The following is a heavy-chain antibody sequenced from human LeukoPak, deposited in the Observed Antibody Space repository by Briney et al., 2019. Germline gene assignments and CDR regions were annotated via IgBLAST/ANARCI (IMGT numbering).Heavy chain of an antibody. CDR2: ISDSGGST. V-gene: IGHV3-23*01. D-gene: IGHD3-10*01. CDR3: ATRIAYGSGSYYFDY. J-gene: IGHJ4*02. Sequence: GASLRLSCAAAGFTFRSYAMSWGRQAPGKGLEWVSGISDSGGSTHYADSVKGRFTIYRDNSKNTLYLQMNSLRAEDTAVSSCATRIAYGSGSYYFDYWGQGTLVTVSS. CDR1: GFTFRSYA.